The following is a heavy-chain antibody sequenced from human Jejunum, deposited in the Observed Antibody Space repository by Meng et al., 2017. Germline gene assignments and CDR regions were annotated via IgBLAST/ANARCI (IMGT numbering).Heavy chain of an antibody. V-gene: IGHV3-20*04. J-gene: IGHJ4*02. CDR2: ITWDGGST. Sequence: GGSLRLSCVVSGFKFDDYGMTWVRQFSGKGLEWVSGITWDGGSTDYVDSVKGRFTISRDNAKNTLYLQMNNLRADDTAIYYCARWYYYDSSGYWPHWGQGTLVTVSS. CDR1: GFKFDDYG. D-gene: IGHD3-22*01. CDR3: ARWYYYDSSGYWPH.